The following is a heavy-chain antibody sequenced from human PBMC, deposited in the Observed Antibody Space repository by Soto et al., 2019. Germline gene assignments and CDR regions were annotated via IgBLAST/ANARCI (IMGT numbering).Heavy chain of an antibody. CDR2: INPSGGST. Sequence: ASVKVSCKASGYTFTSCYMHWVREAPGQGLEWMGIINPSGGSTSYAQKFQGRVTMTRDTSTSTVYMELSSLRSEDTAVYYCARDLKNYYDSSGYYPYFDYWGQGTLVTVSS. D-gene: IGHD3-22*01. CDR3: ARDLKNYYDSSGYYPYFDY. CDR1: GYTFTSCY. J-gene: IGHJ4*02. V-gene: IGHV1-46*01.